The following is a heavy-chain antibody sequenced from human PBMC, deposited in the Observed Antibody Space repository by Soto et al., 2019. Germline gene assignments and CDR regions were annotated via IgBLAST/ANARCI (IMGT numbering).Heavy chain of an antibody. J-gene: IGHJ6*02. CDR2: ISWNSGSI. V-gene: IGHV3-9*01. Sequence: EVQLVESGGGLVQPGRSLRLSCAASGFTFDDYAMHWVRQAPGKGLEWVSGISWNSGSIGYADSVQGRFTISRDNAKNSLYLQMNSLGAEDTALYYCAKDAITMVRGVISYYGMDVWGQGTTVTVSS. D-gene: IGHD3-10*01. CDR3: AKDAITMVRGVISYYGMDV. CDR1: GFTFDDYA.